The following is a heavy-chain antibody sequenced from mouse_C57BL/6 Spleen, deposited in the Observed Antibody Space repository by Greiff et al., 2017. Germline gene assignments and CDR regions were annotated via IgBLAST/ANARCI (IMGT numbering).Heavy chain of an antibody. CDR2: INYDGSST. CDR3: ARGDYYGFFFDY. J-gene: IGHJ2*01. CDR1: GFTFSDYY. Sequence: EVQLVESEGGLVQPGSSMKLSCTASGFTFSDYYMAWVRQVPEKGLEWVANINYDGSSTYYLDSLKSRFIISRDNAKNILYLQMSSLKSEDTATYYCARGDYYGFFFDYWGQGTTLTVSS. V-gene: IGHV5-16*01. D-gene: IGHD1-1*01.